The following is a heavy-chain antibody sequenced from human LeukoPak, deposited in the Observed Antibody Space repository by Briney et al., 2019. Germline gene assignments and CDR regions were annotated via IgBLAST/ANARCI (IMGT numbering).Heavy chain of an antibody. D-gene: IGHD3-10*01. CDR2: ISTSSSYI. Sequence: NPGGSLRLSCAASGFTFSSYAMSWVRQAPGKGLEWVSSISTSSSYIYYADSVKGRFTISRDNAKNSLYLQMNSLRAEDTAVYYRARVSGTFGELYWGQGTLVTVSS. J-gene: IGHJ4*02. CDR1: GFTFSSYA. CDR3: ARVSGTFGELY. V-gene: IGHV3-21*01.